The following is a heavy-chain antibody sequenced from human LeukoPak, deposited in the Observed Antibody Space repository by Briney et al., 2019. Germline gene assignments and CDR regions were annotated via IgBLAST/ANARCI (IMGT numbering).Heavy chain of an antibody. CDR3: VYYYGSGSVEY. Sequence: SETLSLTCTVSGGSITSSNYYWCWIRQHPGKGLEWIGSFYYSGSTNYNPSLKSRVTISVDTSKNQFSLKLSSVTAADTAVYYCVYYYGSGSVEYWGQGTLVTVSS. CDR2: FYYSGST. J-gene: IGHJ4*02. V-gene: IGHV4-39*01. D-gene: IGHD3-10*01. CDR1: GGSITSSNYY.